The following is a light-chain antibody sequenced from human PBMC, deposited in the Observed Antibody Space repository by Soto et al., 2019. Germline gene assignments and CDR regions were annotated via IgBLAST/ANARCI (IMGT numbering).Light chain of an antibody. V-gene: IGKV1-39*01. J-gene: IGKJ1*01. Sequence: DIQMTQSPSSLSASVGDRVTITCRESQSISSYLNWYQQKPGKAPKLLIYAASSLHSGVRSRFSGSGAGTDFTLTISSLQPEDFATYYCQQSYSTIWTFGQGTKVDIK. CDR2: AAS. CDR1: QSISSY. CDR3: QQSYSTIWT.